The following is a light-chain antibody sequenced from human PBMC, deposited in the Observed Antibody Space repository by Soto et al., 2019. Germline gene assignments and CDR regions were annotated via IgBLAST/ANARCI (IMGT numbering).Light chain of an antibody. CDR2: DVS. J-gene: IGLJ1*01. V-gene: IGLV2-14*01. CDR1: SSDVGGYNY. Sequence: SVLTQPGSGSESPVQSITISCTGTSSDVGGYNYVSWYQQHPGKAPKFMIYDVSNRPSGVSNRFSGSKSGNTASLTISGLQAEDEADYYCSSYTTSNNRQIVFGTGTKVPVL. CDR3: SSYTTSNNRQIV.